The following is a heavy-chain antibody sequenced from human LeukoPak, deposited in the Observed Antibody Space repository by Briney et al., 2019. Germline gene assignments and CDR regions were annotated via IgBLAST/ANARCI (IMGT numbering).Heavy chain of an antibody. CDR2: IWYDGSNK. D-gene: IGHD1-26*01. CDR3: ARGGVGATAIDY. Sequence: GGSLRLSCAASGFTFSSYGMHWVRQAPGKGLEWVAVIWYDGSNKYYADSAKGRFTISRDNSKNTLYLQMNSLRAEDTAVYYCARGGVGATAIDYWGQGTLVTVSS. J-gene: IGHJ4*02. CDR1: GFTFSSYG. V-gene: IGHV3-33*01.